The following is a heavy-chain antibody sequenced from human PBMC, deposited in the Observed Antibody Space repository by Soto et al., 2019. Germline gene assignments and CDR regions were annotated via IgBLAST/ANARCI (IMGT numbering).Heavy chain of an antibody. CDR2: IKQDGSEK. D-gene: IGHD3-3*01. J-gene: IGHJ4*02. CDR3: ARDQGVRFLEWYPFYFDY. Sequence: GGSLRLSCAAPGFTFSSYWMSWVRQAPGKGLEWVANIKQDGSEKYYVDSVKGRFTISRDNAKNSLYLQMNSLRAEDTAVYYCARDQGVRFLEWYPFYFDYWGQGTLVTVSS. CDR1: GFTFSSYW. V-gene: IGHV3-7*01.